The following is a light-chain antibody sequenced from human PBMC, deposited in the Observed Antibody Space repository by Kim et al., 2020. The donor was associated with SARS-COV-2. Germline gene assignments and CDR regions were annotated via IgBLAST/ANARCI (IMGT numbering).Light chain of an antibody. CDR3: QQYNTYPYT. Sequence: SACVGDSVTITCRASQSIDNWLAWYQQKPGTAPKILIYKASSLEGGAPSRFSGGGFGTEFTLTITSLQPDDFATYYCQQYNTYPYTFGQGTKLEI. J-gene: IGKJ2*01. CDR1: QSIDNW. CDR2: KAS. V-gene: IGKV1-5*03.